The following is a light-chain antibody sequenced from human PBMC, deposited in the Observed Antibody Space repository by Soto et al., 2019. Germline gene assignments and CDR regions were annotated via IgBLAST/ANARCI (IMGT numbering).Light chain of an antibody. CDR2: KAS. J-gene: IGKJ4*01. CDR3: QKYNSAPLT. Sequence: DIQMTQSPSTLSGSVGDRVTITSRASQTISSWLAWYQQKPGKAPKLLIYKASTLKSGVPSRFSGSGSGTDFTLTISSLQPEDVATYYCQKYNSAPLTFGGGTKVDIK. V-gene: IGKV1-5*03. CDR1: QTISSW.